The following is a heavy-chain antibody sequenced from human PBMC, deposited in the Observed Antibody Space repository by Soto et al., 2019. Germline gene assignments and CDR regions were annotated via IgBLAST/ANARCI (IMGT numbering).Heavy chain of an antibody. J-gene: IGHJ4*02. CDR3: AKAGATVTTHW. CDR2: ISHYGSSK. Sequence: QEHLVESGGGVVQPGRSLRLSCAASGFTFSYYGMHWVRQAPGKGLEWVAFISHYGSSKYYVDSVRGRFTIYRDNSKNTLFLQMNSLRGEDTAVYYCAKAGATVTTHWWGQGTLVTVSS. CDR1: GFTFSYYG. V-gene: IGHV3-30*18. D-gene: IGHD4-17*01.